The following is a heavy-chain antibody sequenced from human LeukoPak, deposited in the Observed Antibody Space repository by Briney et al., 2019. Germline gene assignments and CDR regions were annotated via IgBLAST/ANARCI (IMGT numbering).Heavy chain of an antibody. J-gene: IGHJ4*02. V-gene: IGHV1-69*13. Sequence: SVKVSCKASGYTFTSYGISWVRQAPGQGLEWMGGIIPIFGTANYAQKFQGRVTITADESTSTAYMELSSLRSEDTAVYYCARGTTVTPYCFDYWGQGTLVTVSS. D-gene: IGHD4-17*01. CDR1: GYTFTSYG. CDR2: IIPIFGTA. CDR3: ARGTTVTPYCFDY.